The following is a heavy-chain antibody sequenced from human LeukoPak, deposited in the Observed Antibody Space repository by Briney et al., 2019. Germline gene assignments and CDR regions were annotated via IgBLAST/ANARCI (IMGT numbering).Heavy chain of an antibody. CDR3: ARDRTRAARPTNWFDP. D-gene: IGHD6-6*01. J-gene: IGHJ5*02. CDR2: INPSGGST. V-gene: IGHV1-46*01. Sequence: ASVKVSFKASGYTFTSYYMHWVRQAPGQGLEWMGIINPSGGSTSYAQKFQGRVTMTRDTSTSTVYMELSSLRSEDTAVYYCARDRTRAARPTNWFDPWGQGTLVTVSS. CDR1: GYTFTSYY.